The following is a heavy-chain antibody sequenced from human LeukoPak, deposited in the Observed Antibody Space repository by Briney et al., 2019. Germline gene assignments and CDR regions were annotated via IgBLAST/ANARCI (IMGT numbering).Heavy chain of an antibody. J-gene: IGHJ6*02. CDR2: IYTSGST. CDR1: GGSISSYY. Sequence: KPSETLSLTCTVSGGSISSYYWSWIRQPAGKGLEWIGRIYTSGSTNYNPSLKSRVTMSVDTSKNQFSLKLSSVTAADTAVYYCARVVVGQTYYYYYYGMDVWGQGTTVPVSS. CDR3: ARVVVGQTYYYYYYGMDV. D-gene: IGHD2-15*01. V-gene: IGHV4-4*07.